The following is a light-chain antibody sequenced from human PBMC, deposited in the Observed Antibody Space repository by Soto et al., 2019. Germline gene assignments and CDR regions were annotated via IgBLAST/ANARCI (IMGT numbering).Light chain of an antibody. CDR3: AAWDNSLSGQV. CDR1: SSNIGGNY. V-gene: IGLV1-47*01. Sequence: QSVLTQPPSASGPPGQRVPISCSGSSSNIGGNYVYWYQQLPGTAPKLLIYRNDQRPSGVADRFSGATSGTSAALATSGGRSEEEADYYCAAWDNSLSGQVFGGGTKLTVL. CDR2: RND. J-gene: IGLJ2*01.